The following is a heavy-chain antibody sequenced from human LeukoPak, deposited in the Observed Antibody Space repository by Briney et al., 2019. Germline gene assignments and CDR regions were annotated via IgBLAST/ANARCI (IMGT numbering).Heavy chain of an antibody. V-gene: IGHV3-21*01. CDR2: ISSSSSYI. CDR1: GFTFSSYS. Sequence: GGSLRLSCAASGFTFSSYSMNWVRQAPGKGLEWVSSISSSSSYIYYADSVKGRFTISRDNAKDPLYLQMNSLRAEDTAVYYCARFPYGPYNWFDPWGQGTLVTVSS. J-gene: IGHJ5*02. D-gene: IGHD3-16*01. CDR3: ARFPYGPYNWFDP.